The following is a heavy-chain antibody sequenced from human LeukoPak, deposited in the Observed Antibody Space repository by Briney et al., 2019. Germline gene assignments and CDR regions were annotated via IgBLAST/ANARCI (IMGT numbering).Heavy chain of an antibody. D-gene: IGHD4-17*01. Sequence: PSETLSLTCTVSGGSIASSSHYWAWIRQPPGKGLQWIGSISYSGDIYNNPSLKSRVTISVDTSKNQLSLKLGSVTAADTAVYYCAKARAVTTVLDAFDIWGQGTMVTVSS. CDR2: ISYSGDI. J-gene: IGHJ3*02. V-gene: IGHV4-39*01. CDR3: AKARAVTTVLDAFDI. CDR1: GGSIASSSHY.